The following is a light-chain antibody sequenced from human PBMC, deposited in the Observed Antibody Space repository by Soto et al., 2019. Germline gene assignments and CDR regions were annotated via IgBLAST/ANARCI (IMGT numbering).Light chain of an antibody. CDR1: SSDVGGYNF. Sequence: QSALTQPPSASGSPGQSVTISCTGTSSDVGGYNFVSWYQHHPGKAPKLMIYDVIKRPSGVPDRFSGSKSGNTASLTVSGLQAEDEADYYGSSYAGSNTWVLGGGTKVTVI. J-gene: IGLJ3*02. V-gene: IGLV2-8*01. CDR2: DVI. CDR3: SSYAGSNTWV.